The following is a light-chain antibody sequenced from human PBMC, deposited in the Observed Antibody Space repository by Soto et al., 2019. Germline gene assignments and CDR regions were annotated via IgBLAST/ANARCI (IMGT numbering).Light chain of an antibody. V-gene: IGKV3D-15*01. CDR3: QQYENWSSIT. J-gene: IGKJ5*01. CDR1: QSVSSY. Sequence: EIVMTQSPSTLSLSPGERATLSCRASQSVSSYLAWYQQKPGQAPRLLIYGASSRATGIPDRFSGYGSGTEFTLTISSLQSEDFAVYYCQQYENWSSITFGQGTRLEIK. CDR2: GAS.